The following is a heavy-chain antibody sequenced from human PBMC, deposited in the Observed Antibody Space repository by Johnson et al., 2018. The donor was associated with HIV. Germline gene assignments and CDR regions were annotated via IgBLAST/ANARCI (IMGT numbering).Heavy chain of an antibody. J-gene: IGHJ3*02. V-gene: IGHV3-30-3*02. D-gene: IGHD4-17*01. CDR2: ISYDGSNK. CDR3: AKDQYRKLTTVAGI. Sequence: QVQLVESGGGVVQPGGSLRLSCAASGFTFSSYAIHWVRQAPGKGLEWVAVISYDGSNKYYADSVKGRFTISRDNSKNTLYLQMNGLRAEDTAVYYCAKDQYRKLTTVAGIWGQGTMVTVSS. CDR1: GFTFSSYA.